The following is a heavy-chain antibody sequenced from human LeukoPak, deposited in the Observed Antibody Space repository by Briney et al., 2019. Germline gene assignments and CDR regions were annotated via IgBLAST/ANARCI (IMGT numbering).Heavy chain of an antibody. D-gene: IGHD2-2*01. CDR2: ISGSGGST. CDR3: AKGRDQGFDY. CDR1: GFTLSSYA. Sequence: PGGSLRLSCAASGFTLSSYAMSWVRQAPGKGLEWVSAISGSGGSTYYTDSVKGRFTISRDNSKNTLYLQMNSLRAEDTAVYYCAKGRDQGFDYWGQGTLVTVSS. J-gene: IGHJ4*02. V-gene: IGHV3-23*01.